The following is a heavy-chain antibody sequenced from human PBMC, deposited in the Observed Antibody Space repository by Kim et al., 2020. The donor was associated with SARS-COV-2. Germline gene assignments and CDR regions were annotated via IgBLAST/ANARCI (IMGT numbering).Heavy chain of an antibody. D-gene: IGHD3-9*01. J-gene: IGHJ6*02. CDR2: ISYDGSNK. CDR3: ARGALDYDILTGYYTGGNYYYYYGMDG. CDR1: GFTFSSYA. V-gene: IGHV3-30-3*01. Sequence: GGSLRLSCAASGFTFSSYAMHWVRQAPGKGLEWVAVISYDGSNKYYADSVKGRFTISRDNSKNTLYLQMNSLRAEDTAVYYCARGALDYDILTGYYTGGNYYYYYGMDGWGQGTTVTVSS.